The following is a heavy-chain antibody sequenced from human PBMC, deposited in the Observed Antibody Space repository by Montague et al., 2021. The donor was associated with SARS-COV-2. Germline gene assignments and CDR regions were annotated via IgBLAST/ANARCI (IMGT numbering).Heavy chain of an antibody. CDR3: ASVYTVTYYFDY. CDR1: GGSFSNYY. J-gene: IGHJ4*02. Sequence: SETLSLTCAVYGGSFSNYYWSWIRQPPGKGLEWIGYSNYRGSTNYNPSLKSRVTISVDTSKNQFSLKLNSVTAADTAVYYCASVYTVTYYFDYWGRGTLVTVSS. V-gene: IGHV4-34*01. CDR2: SNYRGST. D-gene: IGHD4-17*01.